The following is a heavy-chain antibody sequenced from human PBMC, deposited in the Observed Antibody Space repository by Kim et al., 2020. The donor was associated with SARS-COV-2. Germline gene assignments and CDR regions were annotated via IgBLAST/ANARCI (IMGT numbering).Heavy chain of an antibody. D-gene: IGHD3-3*01. CDR1: GFTFSSYS. CDR3: ARDDGQGGASVEPDFFDY. J-gene: IGHJ4*02. CDR2: ISSSSSYI. Sequence: GGSLRLSCAASGFTFSSYSMNWVRQAPGKGLEWVSSISSSSSYIYYADSVKGRFTISRDNAKNSLYLQMNSLRAEDTAVYYCARDDGQGGASVEPDFFDYWGQGTLVTVSS. V-gene: IGHV3-21*01.